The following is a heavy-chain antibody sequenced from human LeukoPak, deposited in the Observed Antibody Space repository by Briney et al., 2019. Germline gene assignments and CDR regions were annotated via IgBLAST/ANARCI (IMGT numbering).Heavy chain of an antibody. Sequence: GASVKVSCKASGYTFTGYYMHWVRQAPGQGLEWMGWINPNSGGTDYAQKFQGRVTMTRDTSISTAYMELSRLRSDDTAVYYCARGPLGELSPQGYFDYWGQGTLITVSS. CDR3: ARGPLGELSPQGYFDY. J-gene: IGHJ4*02. V-gene: IGHV1-2*02. CDR1: GYTFTGYY. CDR2: INPNSGGT. D-gene: IGHD3-16*02.